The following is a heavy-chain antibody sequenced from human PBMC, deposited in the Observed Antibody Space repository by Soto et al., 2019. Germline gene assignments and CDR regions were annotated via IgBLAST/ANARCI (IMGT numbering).Heavy chain of an antibody. CDR2: LLHDGSIK. J-gene: IGHJ6*02. V-gene: IGHV3-33*01. Sequence: QEYLVESGGGVVQPGGSLRLSCKGSGFDFKKYGLHWVRQAPGKGLEWVAVLLHDGSIKYYVESVKGRFTISRDNANNTLSLQMHSLRVDDTAMYYCAREIRPYYFYALDVWGQGTTVTVSS. CDR3: AREIRPYYFYALDV. D-gene: IGHD3-10*01. CDR1: GFDFKKYG.